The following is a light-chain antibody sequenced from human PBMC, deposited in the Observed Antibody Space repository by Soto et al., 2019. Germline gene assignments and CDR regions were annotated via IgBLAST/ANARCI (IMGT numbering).Light chain of an antibody. CDR1: SSDVGGYNY. V-gene: IGLV2-14*01. CDR3: SSYTSSSTSYV. Sequence: DLTQAASVSGSPGQSITISCTGTSSDVGGYNYVSWYQQHPGKAPKLMIYDVSNRPPGVSNRFSGSKSGNTASLTISGLQAEDEADYYCSSYTSSSTSYVFGTGTKVTVL. CDR2: DVS. J-gene: IGLJ1*01.